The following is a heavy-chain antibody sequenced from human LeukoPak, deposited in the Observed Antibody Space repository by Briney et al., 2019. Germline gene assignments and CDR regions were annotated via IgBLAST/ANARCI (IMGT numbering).Heavy chain of an antibody. D-gene: IGHD2-21*02. Sequence: SETLSLTCTVSGGSISSGGYYWSWIRQHPGKGLEWIGYIYYSGSTYYNPSLKSRVTISVDTSKNQFSLKLSSVTAADTAVYYCARGPGVVVTSRRFHPWGQGTLVTVSS. CDR2: IYYSGST. J-gene: IGHJ5*02. CDR1: GGSISSGGYY. V-gene: IGHV4-31*03. CDR3: ARGPGVVVTSRRFHP.